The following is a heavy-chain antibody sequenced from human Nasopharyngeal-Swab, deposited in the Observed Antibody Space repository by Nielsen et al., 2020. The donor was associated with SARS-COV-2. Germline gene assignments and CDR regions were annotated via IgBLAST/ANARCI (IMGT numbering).Heavy chain of an antibody. V-gene: IGHV1-46*01. Sequence: ASVKVSCKASGYTFTSYYMHWVRQAPGQGLEWMGIINPSGGSTSYAQKFQGRVTMTRDTSTSTVYMELSSLRSEDTAVYYCARDGFWGLRLGELSLYLAGMDVWGQGTTVTVFS. J-gene: IGHJ6*02. CDR3: ARDGFWGLRLGELSLYLAGMDV. D-gene: IGHD3-16*02. CDR1: GYTFTSYY. CDR2: INPSGGST.